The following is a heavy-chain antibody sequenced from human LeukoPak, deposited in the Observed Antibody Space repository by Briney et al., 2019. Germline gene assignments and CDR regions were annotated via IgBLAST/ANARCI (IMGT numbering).Heavy chain of an antibody. D-gene: IGHD2-2*01. J-gene: IGHJ3*01. CDR2: INHSGST. Sequence: PSETLSLTCAVYGGSFSGYYWSWIRQPPGKGLEWIGEINHSGSTNYNPSLKSRVTISVDASKIQFSLKLSSVTAADTAVYYCARGGIVVVPAAILDAFDFWGQGTMVTVSS. CDR1: GGSFSGYY. CDR3: ARGGIVVVPAAILDAFDF. V-gene: IGHV4-34*01.